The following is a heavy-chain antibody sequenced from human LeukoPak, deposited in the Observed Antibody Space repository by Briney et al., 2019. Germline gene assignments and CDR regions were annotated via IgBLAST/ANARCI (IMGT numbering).Heavy chain of an antibody. Sequence: ASVKVSCKASGYTFTSYDINWVRQATGHGLEWMGWMNPNSGNTGYAQKFQGRVTMTRNTSISTAYMELTSLRCEDTAVYYCAREYQLLGTVYNYFDPWGQGTLVTVSS. CDR1: GYTFTSYD. CDR3: AREYQLLGTVYNYFDP. V-gene: IGHV1-8*01. CDR2: MNPNSGNT. D-gene: IGHD2-2*01. J-gene: IGHJ5*02.